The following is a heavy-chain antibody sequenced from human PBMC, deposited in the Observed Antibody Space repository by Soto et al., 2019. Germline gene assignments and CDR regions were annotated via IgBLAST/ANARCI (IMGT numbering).Heavy chain of an antibody. CDR3: TTGAPVLSGDFDY. V-gene: IGHV3-48*03. CDR2: ISSSGSTI. CDR1: GFTFSSYE. J-gene: IGHJ4*02. Sequence: GGSLRLSCAASGFTFSSYEMNWVRQAPGKGLEWVSYISSSGSTIYYAGSVKGRFTISRDNAKNTLYLQRNSLKTEDTAVYYCTTGAPVLSGDFDYCGQGTLVTVSS. D-gene: IGHD5-12*01.